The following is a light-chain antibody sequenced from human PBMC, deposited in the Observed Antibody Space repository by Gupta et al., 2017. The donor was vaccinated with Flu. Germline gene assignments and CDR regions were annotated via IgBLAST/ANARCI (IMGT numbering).Light chain of an antibody. CDR3: CSFAGSYTLV. CDR2: DVT. CDR1: NSDIGAYDY. J-gene: IGLJ2*01. V-gene: IGLV2-11*01. Sequence: LTIPRLLSLSPGQSVTISCTGTNSDIGAYDYVSWFQQHPGKAPKLIIYDVTKRSSGVPARFSGSKSANTASLTISALQAEDEADYHCCSFAGSYTLVFGGGTKLTVL.